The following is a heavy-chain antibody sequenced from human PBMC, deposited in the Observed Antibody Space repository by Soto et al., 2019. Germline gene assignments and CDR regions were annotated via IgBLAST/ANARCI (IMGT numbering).Heavy chain of an antibody. J-gene: IGHJ4*02. D-gene: IGHD3-22*01. CDR2: ISGSGGST. CDR3: AKDRWDYYDSSGYSLIDY. Sequence: EVQLLESGGGLVQPGGSLRLSCAASGFTFSSYAMSWVRQAPGKGLEWVSAISGSGGSTYYADSVKGRFTISRDNSKNTRYLQMNSLRAEDTAVYYCAKDRWDYYDSSGYSLIDYWGQGTLVTVSS. CDR1: GFTFSSYA. V-gene: IGHV3-23*01.